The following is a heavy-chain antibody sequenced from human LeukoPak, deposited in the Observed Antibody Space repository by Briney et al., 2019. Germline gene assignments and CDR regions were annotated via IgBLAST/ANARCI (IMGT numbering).Heavy chain of an antibody. D-gene: IGHD3-10*01. J-gene: IGHJ6*04. CDR2: ISSSGSTI. CDR3: AREEKVLLWFGELSSYGMDV. V-gene: IGHV3-48*03. CDR1: GFTFSSYG. Sequence: GSLRLSCAASGFTFSSYGMNWVRQAPGKGLEWVSYISSSGSTIYYADSVKGRFTISRDNAKNSLYLQMNGLRAEDTAVYYCAREEKVLLWFGELSSYGMDVWGKGTTVTVFS.